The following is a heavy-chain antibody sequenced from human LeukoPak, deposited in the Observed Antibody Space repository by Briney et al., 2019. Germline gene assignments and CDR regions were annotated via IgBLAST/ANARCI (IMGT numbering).Heavy chain of an antibody. Sequence: ASVKVSCKASGGTFRSYAISWVRQAPGQGLEWMGGIIPIFGTANYAQKFQSRVTITTDESTSTAYMELSSLRSEDTAVYYCARPWGFDAFDIWGQGTMVTVSS. D-gene: IGHD7-27*01. V-gene: IGHV1-69*05. CDR2: IIPIFGTA. CDR1: GGTFRSYA. J-gene: IGHJ3*02. CDR3: ARPWGFDAFDI.